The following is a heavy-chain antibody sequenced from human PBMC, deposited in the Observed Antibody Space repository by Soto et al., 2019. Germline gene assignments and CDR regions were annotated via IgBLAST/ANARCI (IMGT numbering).Heavy chain of an antibody. V-gene: IGHV4-31*03. J-gene: IGHJ4*02. CDR3: ARELALTTHFDY. Sequence: PSETLSLTFTVSGGSISSGGYDWSWIRQHPGKGLEWIGYIYHSGNTFYNPPLKSRVTISVDTSQNHFSLKLSSVTAADTAIYYCARELALTTHFDYWGQGTLVTVSS. D-gene: IGHD4-17*01. CDR1: GGSISSGGYD. CDR2: IYHSGNT.